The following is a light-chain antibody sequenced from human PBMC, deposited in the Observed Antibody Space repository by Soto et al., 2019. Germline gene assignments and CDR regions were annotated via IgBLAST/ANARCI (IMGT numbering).Light chain of an antibody. Sequence: EIVLTQSPGTLSLSPGERATLSCRASQSVTSNYLAWYQQKPGQAPRLLIYGASSRPTGVPDRFSGSGSGTDFTLTISRPEPEDFAVFYCQQYGTSPRTFGQGTKVEVK. V-gene: IGKV3-20*01. J-gene: IGKJ1*01. CDR3: QQYGTSPRT. CDR2: GAS. CDR1: QSVTSNY.